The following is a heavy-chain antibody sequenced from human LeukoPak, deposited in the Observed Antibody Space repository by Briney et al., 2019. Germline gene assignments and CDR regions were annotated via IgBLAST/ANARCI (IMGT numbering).Heavy chain of an antibody. CDR3: AGDRKEWGFDY. Sequence: GGSLRLSCAASGFTFSDYYMSWIRQAPGKGLEWVSYITSSSYTNYADSVKGRFTISRDNAKNSLYLQMNSLRAEDTAVYYCAGDRKEWGFDYWGQGTLVTVSS. D-gene: IGHD2-8*01. CDR1: GFTFSDYY. V-gene: IGHV3-11*05. J-gene: IGHJ4*02. CDR2: ITSSSYT.